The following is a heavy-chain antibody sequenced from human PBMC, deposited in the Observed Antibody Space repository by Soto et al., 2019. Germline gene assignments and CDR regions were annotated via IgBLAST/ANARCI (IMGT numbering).Heavy chain of an antibody. CDR3: ARLEGYDFWSGYRGNWFDP. Sequence: SETLSLTCAVSGGSFSDYHWSWIRQPPGKGLEWIGEINHSGGTNYNPSLKSRVTISVDTSKNQFSLRLSSVTAADTAVYYCARLEGYDFWSGYRGNWFDPWGQGTLVTVSS. CDR2: INHSGGT. V-gene: IGHV4-34*01. D-gene: IGHD3-3*01. J-gene: IGHJ5*02. CDR1: GGSFSDYH.